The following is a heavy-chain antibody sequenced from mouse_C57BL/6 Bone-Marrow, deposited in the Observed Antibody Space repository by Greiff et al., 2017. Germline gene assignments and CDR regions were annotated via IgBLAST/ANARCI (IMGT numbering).Heavy chain of an antibody. V-gene: IGHV1-85*01. D-gene: IGHD1-1*01. Sequence: QVHVKQSGPELVKPGASVKLSCKASGYTFTSYDINWVKQRPGQGLEWIGWIYPRDGSTKYNEKFKGKATLTVDPSSSTAYMELHSLTSEDSAVYFCARLEFDGSSGDWYFDVWGTGTTVTVSS. J-gene: IGHJ1*03. CDR3: ARLEFDGSSGDWYFDV. CDR1: GYTFTSYD. CDR2: IYPRDGST.